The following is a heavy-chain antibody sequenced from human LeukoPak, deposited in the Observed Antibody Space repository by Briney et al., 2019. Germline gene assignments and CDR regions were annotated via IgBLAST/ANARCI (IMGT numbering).Heavy chain of an antibody. J-gene: IGHJ6*02. Sequence: SETLSLTCTVSGYSISSGYYWGWIRQSPGKGLEGVGSMHYSGSTYYNPSLKSRVTISVDTSKNQSSLKLSSVTAADTAVYYCARAGLGVAGMDVWGQGTTVTVSS. D-gene: IGHD3-16*01. CDR3: ARAGLGVAGMDV. CDR2: MHYSGST. V-gene: IGHV4-38-2*02. CDR1: GYSISSGYY.